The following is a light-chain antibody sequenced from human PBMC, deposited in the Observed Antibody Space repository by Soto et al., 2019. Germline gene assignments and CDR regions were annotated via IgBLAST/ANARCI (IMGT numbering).Light chain of an antibody. J-gene: IGLJ2*01. CDR2: DVS. V-gene: IGLV2-14*01. Sequence: QSVLTQPASVSGSPGQSITISCTGTSSDVGGYNYVSWYQQNPGKAPKLMIYDVSDRPSGVSNRFSGSKSGNTASLTISGLQAEDEADYYCSSYTGSSSYVLFGGGTQLTVL. CDR3: SSYTGSSSYVL. CDR1: SSDVGGYNY.